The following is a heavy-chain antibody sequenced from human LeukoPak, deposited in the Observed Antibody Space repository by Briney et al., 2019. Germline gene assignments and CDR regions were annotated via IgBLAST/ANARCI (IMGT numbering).Heavy chain of an antibody. CDR2: IKQDGSEK. D-gene: IGHD6-19*01. J-gene: IGHJ4*02. CDR3: ARLEQWLTPY. Sequence: PGGSLRLSCAVSGFTFSNYWMSWVRQAPGKGLERVANIKQDGSEKYYVDSVKGRFTISRDNAKNSLYLQMNSLRVEDTAVYYCARLEQWLTPYWGQGTLVTVSS. V-gene: IGHV3-7*01. CDR1: GFTFSNYW.